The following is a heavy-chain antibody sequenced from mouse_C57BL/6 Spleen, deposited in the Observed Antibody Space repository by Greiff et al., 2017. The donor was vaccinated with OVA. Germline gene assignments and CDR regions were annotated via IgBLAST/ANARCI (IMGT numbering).Heavy chain of an antibody. V-gene: IGHV1-55*01. CDR1: GYTFTSYW. Sequence: QVQLQQPGAELVKPGASVKMSCKASGYTFTSYWITWVKQRPGQGLEWIGDIYPGSGSTNYNEKFKSKATLTVDTSSSTAYMQLSSLTSEDSAVYYCARTAVVRGYFDYWGQGTTLTVSS. J-gene: IGHJ2*01. CDR2: IYPGSGST. CDR3: ARTAVVRGYFDY. D-gene: IGHD1-1*01.